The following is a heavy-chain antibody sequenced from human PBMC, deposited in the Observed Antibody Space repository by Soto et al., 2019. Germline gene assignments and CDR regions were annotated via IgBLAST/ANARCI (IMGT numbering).Heavy chain of an antibody. CDR2: IYYIGST. CDR1: GGSISSYY. Sequence: PSETLSLTCTVSGGSISSYYWSWIRQPPGKGLEWIGYIYYIGSTNYNPSPKSRVTISVDTSKNQFSLKLSSVTAADTAVYYCARHSATYYDFDYWGQGTLVTVSS. D-gene: IGHD1-26*01. V-gene: IGHV4-59*08. CDR3: ARHSATYYDFDY. J-gene: IGHJ4*02.